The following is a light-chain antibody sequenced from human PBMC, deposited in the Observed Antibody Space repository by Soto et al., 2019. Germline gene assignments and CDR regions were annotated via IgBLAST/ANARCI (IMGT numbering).Light chain of an antibody. V-gene: IGKV3-20*01. J-gene: IGKJ2*02. CDR2: GAS. CDR1: QSVGSS. Sequence: EIVLTQSPGTMSLSTGERATLSCRASQSVGSSLSWYQQKPGQAPRLLFYGASNRATAIPDRFSGSGFGTDFTLTITRLETEDFADYYCQQDAGSPRTFGQGTKVEIK. CDR3: QQDAGSPRT.